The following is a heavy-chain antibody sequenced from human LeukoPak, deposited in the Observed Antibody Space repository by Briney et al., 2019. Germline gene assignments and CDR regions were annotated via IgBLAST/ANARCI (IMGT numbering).Heavy chain of an antibody. J-gene: IGHJ4*02. D-gene: IGHD3-9*01. CDR3: AKDYGILTGYSNGYYFDY. V-gene: IGHV3-30*18. CDR1: GFTFDGYG. Sequence: GGSLRLSCAASGFTFDGYGMHWVRQAPGKGLEWVALISYDGSNAYYTDSVKGRFTISRDNSKNTLYLQMNSLRVEDTGVYYCAKDYGILTGYSNGYYFDYWGQGTLVIVSS. CDR2: ISYDGSNA.